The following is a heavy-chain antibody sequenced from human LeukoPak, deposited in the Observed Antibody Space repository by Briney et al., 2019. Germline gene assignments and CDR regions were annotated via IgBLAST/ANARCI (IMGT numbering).Heavy chain of an antibody. CDR1: GYTFTGYY. V-gene: IGHV1-2*04. CDR2: INPNSGGT. J-gene: IGHJ6*02. CDR3: ARDPGPPYSSSPHQNGMDV. Sequence: ASVTVSCKASGYTFTGYYMHWVRQAPGQGLEWMGWINPNSGGTNYAQKFQGWVTMTRDTSISTAYMELSRLRSDDTAVYYCARDPGPPYSSSPHQNGMDVWGQGTTVTVSS. D-gene: IGHD6-6*01.